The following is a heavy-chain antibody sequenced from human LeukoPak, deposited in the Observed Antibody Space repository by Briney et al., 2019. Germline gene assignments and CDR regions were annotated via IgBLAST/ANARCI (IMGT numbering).Heavy chain of an antibody. J-gene: IGHJ4*02. CDR1: GFTFSSYA. CDR3: AKGAGSAAGSLVSY. D-gene: IGHD6-13*01. V-gene: IGHV3-23*01. Sequence: PGGSLRLSCAASGFTFSSYAMSWVRQAAGKGLEWVSALSASGDGTYYAGSVKGRFTISRDNSKNTLYLQMNSLRAEDTAVYYCAKGAGSAAGSLVSYWGQGTLVTVSS. CDR2: LSASGDGT.